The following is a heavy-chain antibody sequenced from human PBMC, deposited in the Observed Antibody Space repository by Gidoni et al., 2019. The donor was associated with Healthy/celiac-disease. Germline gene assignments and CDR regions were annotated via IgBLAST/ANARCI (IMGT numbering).Heavy chain of an antibody. CDR3: ARDHWQQLDVYYYYGMDV. V-gene: IGHV3-64*01. J-gene: IGHJ6*02. CDR2: ISSNGGST. Sequence: EVQLVESGGGLVQPGGSLRLSCAASGFTFSSYAMHWVRQAPGKGLEYVSAISSNGGSTYYANSVKGRFTISRDNSKNTLYLQMGSLRAEDMAVYYCARDHWQQLDVYYYYGMDVWGQGTTVTVSS. D-gene: IGHD6-13*01. CDR1: GFTFSSYA.